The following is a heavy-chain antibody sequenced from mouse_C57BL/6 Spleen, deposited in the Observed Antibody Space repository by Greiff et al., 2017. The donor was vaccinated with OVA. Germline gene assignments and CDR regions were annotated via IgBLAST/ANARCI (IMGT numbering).Heavy chain of an antibody. V-gene: IGHV1-80*01. D-gene: IGHD1-1*01. CDR3: AREGHTVVAHWYFDV. CDR1: GYAFSSYW. CDR2: IYPGDGDT. Sequence: QVQLQQSGAELVKPGASVKISCKASGYAFSSYWMNWVKQRPGKGLEWIGQIYPGDGDTNYNGKFTGKATLTADKSTRTAYMQLSSLTTEGTTVYFCAREGHTVVAHWYFDVWGTGTTVTVSS. J-gene: IGHJ1*03.